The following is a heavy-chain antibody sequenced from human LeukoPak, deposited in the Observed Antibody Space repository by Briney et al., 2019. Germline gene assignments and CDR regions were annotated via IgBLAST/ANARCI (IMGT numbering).Heavy chain of an antibody. D-gene: IGHD3-3*01. CDR3: ARVPSLEWLFAYFDC. J-gene: IGHJ4*02. CDR1: GGSISSYY. Sequence: PSETLSLTCTVSGGSISSYYWSWIRQPPGKGLEWIGYIYYSGSTNYNPSLKSRVTISVDTSKNQFSLKLSSVTAADTAVYYCARVPSLEWLFAYFDCWGQGTLVTVSS. CDR2: IYYSGST. V-gene: IGHV4-59*01.